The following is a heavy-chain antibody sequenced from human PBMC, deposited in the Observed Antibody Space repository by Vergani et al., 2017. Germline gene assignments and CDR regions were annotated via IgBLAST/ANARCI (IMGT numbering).Heavy chain of an antibody. J-gene: IGHJ4*02. CDR3: ARDGTDSFVSSSDHLHLLYY. D-gene: IGHD2-2*01. CDR2: ISKDGTHA. Sequence: QVSLVESGGGVVQPGRSLTLTCSASGFGFKNFAMHWVRQAPGKGLEWVATISKDGTHAYYEPSVRGRFAVSRDNFKNTMYLEMDRLTTDDTAVYFCARDGTDSFVSSSDHLHLLYYRGQGILVTVSS. CDR1: GFGFKNFA. V-gene: IGHV3-30*03.